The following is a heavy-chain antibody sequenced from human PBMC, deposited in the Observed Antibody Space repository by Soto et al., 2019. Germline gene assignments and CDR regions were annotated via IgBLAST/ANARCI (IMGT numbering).Heavy chain of an antibody. CDR1: GFTVSSTY. Sequence: EVQLVESGGGLVQPGGSLRLSCAASGFTVSSTYMKWVRQAPGKGLEWVSVIYSGGSTFYADSVQGRFTISRHNSKNTLYLQMNSLRAEDTAVYYCARAPSGYMDVWGKGTTVTVSS. J-gene: IGHJ6*03. CDR3: ARAPSGYMDV. CDR2: IYSGGST. V-gene: IGHV3-53*04. D-gene: IGHD3-10*01.